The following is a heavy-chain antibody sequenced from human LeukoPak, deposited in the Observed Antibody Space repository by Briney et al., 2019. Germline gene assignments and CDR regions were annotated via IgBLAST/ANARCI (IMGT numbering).Heavy chain of an antibody. CDR3: ARVKNYDYYYYMDV. J-gene: IGHJ6*03. CDR1: GFTFSSYW. Sequence: PGGSLRLSCAASGFTFSSYWMSWVRQAPGKGLEWVANIKQDGSEKYYVDSVKGRFTISRDNAKNSLYLQMNSLRAEDTAVYYCARVKNYDYYYYMDVWGKGTTVTVSS. CDR2: IKQDGSEK. V-gene: IGHV3-7*04.